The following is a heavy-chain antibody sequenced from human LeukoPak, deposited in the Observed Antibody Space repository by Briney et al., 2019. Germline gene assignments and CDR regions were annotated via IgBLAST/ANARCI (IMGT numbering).Heavy chain of an antibody. CDR3: ARQIASAGTAGFDV. J-gene: IGHJ6*02. CDR2: IYSTGST. Sequence: SETLSLTCTVSGGSISSYYWSWIRQPAGKGLEWIGRIYSTGSTNYNPSLKSRVTMSVDTSKNQFSLRLRSVTAADTAVYYCARQIASAGTAGFDVWGQGTTVTVSS. V-gene: IGHV4-4*07. D-gene: IGHD6-13*01. CDR1: GGSISSYY.